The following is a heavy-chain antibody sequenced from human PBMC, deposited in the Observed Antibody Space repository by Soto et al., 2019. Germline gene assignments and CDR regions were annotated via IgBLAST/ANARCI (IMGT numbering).Heavy chain of an antibody. CDR2: VYESGYT. V-gene: IGHV4-31*03. CDR3: VRALRHTAMVYPWLDP. Sequence: KTSETLSLTCTVSGASVSTGAYYWGWVRQRPGRGLEWIGYVYESGYTYYNMSLKSRLTISLDRSNNQFSLGLTSVTAADTAVYYCVRALRHTAMVYPWLDPWGQG. D-gene: IGHD5-18*01. CDR1: GASVSTGAYY. J-gene: IGHJ5*02.